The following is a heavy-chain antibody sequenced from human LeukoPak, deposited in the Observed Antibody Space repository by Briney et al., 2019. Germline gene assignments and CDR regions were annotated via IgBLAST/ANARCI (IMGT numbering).Heavy chain of an antibody. D-gene: IGHD5-12*01. CDR2: ISGGGGVT. J-gene: IGHJ4*02. CDR1: GFTFSSYA. V-gene: IGHV3-23*01. Sequence: AVSLSRNCAAPGFTFSSYAMIWVRQAPGKGLEWVPSISGGGGVTYYADSVKGRFTISRDNSKNTVYLQMHSLRAEDTAVYYCAEYPHAATIDFFDYWGQGTLVTVSS. CDR3: AEYPHAATIDFFDY.